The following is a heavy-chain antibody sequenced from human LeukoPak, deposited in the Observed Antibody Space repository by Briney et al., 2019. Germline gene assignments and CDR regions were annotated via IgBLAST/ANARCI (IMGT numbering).Heavy chain of an antibody. CDR1: GFTFSSYS. CDR2: ISSSSSYI. D-gene: IGHD3-3*01. CDR3: ARTDYDFWSGYYTGSFD. J-gene: IGHJ4*02. V-gene: IGHV3-21*01. Sequence: GGSLRLSCAASGFTFSSYSMNWVRQAPGKGLEWVSSISSSSSYIYYADSVKGRFTISRDNAKNSLYLQMNSLRAEDTAVYYCARTDYDFWSGYYTGSFDWGQGTLVTVSS.